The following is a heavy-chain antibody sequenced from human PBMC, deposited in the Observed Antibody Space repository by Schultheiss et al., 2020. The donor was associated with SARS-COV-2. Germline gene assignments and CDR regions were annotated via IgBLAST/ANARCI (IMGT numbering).Heavy chain of an antibody. V-gene: IGHV3-15*01. CDR3: TTAGSYYYFWSGPPYYYYYMDV. D-gene: IGHD3-3*01. J-gene: IGHJ6*03. Sequence: GGSLRLSCAASGFTFSNAWMSWVRQAPGKGLEWVGRIKSKTDGGTTDYAAPVKGRFTISRDDSKNTMYLQMNSLKTEDTAVYYCTTAGSYYYFWSGPPYYYYYMDVWGKGTTVTVSS. CDR2: IKSKTDGGTT. CDR1: GFTFSNAW.